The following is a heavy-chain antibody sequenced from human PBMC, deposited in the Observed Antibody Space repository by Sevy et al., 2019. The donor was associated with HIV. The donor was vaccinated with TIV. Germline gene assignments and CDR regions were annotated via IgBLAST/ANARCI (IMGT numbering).Heavy chain of an antibody. J-gene: IGHJ4*02. CDR1: GIIFKSYV. Sequence: QLGGSLRLSCAASGIIFKSYVISWVRQAPGEGLEWLSGIRASGGSTYYADSVKGRFTISRDNFKSTLYLQMNILRAEDTAVYYCAGAGVGAKGFDYWGQGTLVTVSS. D-gene: IGHD1-26*01. CDR2: IRASGGST. V-gene: IGHV3-23*01. CDR3: AGAGVGAKGFDY.